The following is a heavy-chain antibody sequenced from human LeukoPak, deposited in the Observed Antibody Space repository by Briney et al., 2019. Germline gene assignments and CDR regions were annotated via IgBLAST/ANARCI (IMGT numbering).Heavy chain of an antibody. CDR2: IYTSGST. CDR3: ARDGLADAWDY. V-gene: IGHV4-61*02. D-gene: IGHD3-3*02. J-gene: IGHJ4*02. CDR1: GGSISSGSYY. Sequence: SQTLSLTCTVSGGSISSGSYYWSWIRQPAGKGLEWIGRIYTSGSTNYNPSLKSRVTISVDTSKNQFSLKLSSVTAADTAVYYCARDGLADAWDYWGQGTLVTVSS.